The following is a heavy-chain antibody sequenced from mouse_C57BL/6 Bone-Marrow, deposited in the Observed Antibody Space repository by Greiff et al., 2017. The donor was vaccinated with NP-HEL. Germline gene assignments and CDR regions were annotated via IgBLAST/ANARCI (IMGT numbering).Heavy chain of an antibody. J-gene: IGHJ3*01. V-gene: IGHV1-55*01. Sequence: QVQLQQSGAELVKPGASVKMSCKASGYTFTSYWITWVKQRPGQGLEWIGDIYPGSGSTNYNEKFKSKATLTVDTSSSTAYMQLSSLTSEDSAVYYCARCNWEGAWFAYWGQGTLVTVSA. CDR2: IYPGSGST. D-gene: IGHD4-1*01. CDR3: ARCNWEGAWFAY. CDR1: GYTFTSYW.